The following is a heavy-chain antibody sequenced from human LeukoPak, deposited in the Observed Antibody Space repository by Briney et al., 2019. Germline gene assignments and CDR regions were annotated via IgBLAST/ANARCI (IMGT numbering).Heavy chain of an antibody. Sequence: GASVKVSCKASGYTFTGYYMHWVRQAPGQGLEWMGWINPNSGGTNYAQKFQGRVTMTRDTSISTAYMELSRLRSDDTAVYYCAREVSYGSRTSCQYAFDYWGQGTLVTVSS. D-gene: IGHD2-2*01. CDR2: INPNSGGT. CDR3: AREVSYGSRTSCQYAFDY. J-gene: IGHJ4*02. CDR1: GYTFTGYY. V-gene: IGHV1-2*02.